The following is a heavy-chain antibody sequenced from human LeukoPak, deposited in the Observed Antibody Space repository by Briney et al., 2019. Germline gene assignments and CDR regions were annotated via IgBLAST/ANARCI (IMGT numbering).Heavy chain of an antibody. V-gene: IGHV3-30*02. CDR1: GFTFSSYG. CDR3: ATLGMDYDILTGYHYYYYMDV. Sequence: GGSLRLSCAASGFTFSSYGMHWVRQAPGKGLEWVAFIRYDGSNKYYADSVKGRFTISRDNSKNTLYLQMNSLRAEDTAVYYCATLGMDYDILTGYHYYYYMDVWGKGTTVTISS. CDR2: IRYDGSNK. J-gene: IGHJ6*03. D-gene: IGHD3-9*01.